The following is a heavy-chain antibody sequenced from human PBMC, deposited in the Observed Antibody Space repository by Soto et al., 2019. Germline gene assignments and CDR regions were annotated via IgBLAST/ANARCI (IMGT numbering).Heavy chain of an antibody. CDR2: ISPYNGRT. J-gene: IGHJ6*02. Sequence: QVHLVQSGSDVEKPGASVKVSCKASGYSFTSYGIGWVRQVPGQGPEWMGWISPYNGRTNYAQSVKGRVVMPPDISTNTLYLELRSLRSDDSAIYYCGRCRTDSYAMDVWGQGTTVTVSS. D-gene: IGHD5-18*01. CDR3: GRCRTDSYAMDV. CDR1: GYSFTSYG. V-gene: IGHV1-18*01.